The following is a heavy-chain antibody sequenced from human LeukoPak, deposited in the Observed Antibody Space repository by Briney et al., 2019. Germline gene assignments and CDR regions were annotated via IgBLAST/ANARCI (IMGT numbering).Heavy chain of an antibody. CDR3: ARLYGYYFDY. D-gene: IGHD4-17*01. J-gene: IGHJ4*02. Sequence: GGSLRLSCAASGFTFSGFGMNWVRQAPGKGLEWVSYISSSSGSTLYYADSLKGRFTISRDNAKNSLYLQMNSLGAEDTAVYYCARLYGYYFDYWGQGTLVTVSS. CDR2: ISSSSGSTL. CDR1: GFTFSGFG. V-gene: IGHV3-48*03.